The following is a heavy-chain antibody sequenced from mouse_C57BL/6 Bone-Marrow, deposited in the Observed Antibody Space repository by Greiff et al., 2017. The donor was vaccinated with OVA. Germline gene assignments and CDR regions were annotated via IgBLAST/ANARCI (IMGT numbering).Heavy chain of an antibody. J-gene: IGHJ4*01. D-gene: IGHD1-1*01. CDR2: IWTGGGT. CDR3: ARKTTVVAPYAMDY. Sequence: VKLMESGPGLVAPSQSLSITCTVSGFSLTSYAISWVRQPPGTGLAWLGVIWTGGGTNYNSALQSRLSISKDNSKSQVFLKMNRLQTDDTARYYCARKTTVVAPYAMDYWGQGTSVTVSS. CDR1: GFSLTSYA. V-gene: IGHV2-9-1*01.